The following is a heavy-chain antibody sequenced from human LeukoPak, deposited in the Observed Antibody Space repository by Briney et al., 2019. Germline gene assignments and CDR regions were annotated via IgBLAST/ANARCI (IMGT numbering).Heavy chain of an antibody. CDR1: GFTFSSYA. CDR3: ARRIGSGHDY. D-gene: IGHD6-19*01. CDR2: ISYDGSNK. J-gene: IGHJ4*02. V-gene: IGHV3-30-3*01. Sequence: PGRSLRLSCAASGFTFSSYAMHWVRQAPGKGLEWVAVISYDGSNKYYADSVKDRFTISRDNSKNTLYLQMNSLRAEDTAVYYCARRIGSGHDYWGQGTLVTVSS.